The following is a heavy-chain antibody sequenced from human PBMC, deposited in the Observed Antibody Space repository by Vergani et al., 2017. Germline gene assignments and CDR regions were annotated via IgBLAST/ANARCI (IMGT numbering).Heavy chain of an antibody. CDR2: IIPIFGTA. V-gene: IGHV1-69*06. J-gene: IGHJ3*02. Sequence: QVQLVQSGAEVKKPGSSVKVSCKASGGTFSSYAISWVRQAPGQGLEWMGGIIPIFGTANYAQKFQGRVTITADKSTSTAYMELSSLRSEDTAVYYCARPRARGGYYGSGSYSGAFDIWGQGTMVTVSS. CDR1: GGTFSSYA. D-gene: IGHD3-10*01. CDR3: ARPRARGGYYGSGSYSGAFDI.